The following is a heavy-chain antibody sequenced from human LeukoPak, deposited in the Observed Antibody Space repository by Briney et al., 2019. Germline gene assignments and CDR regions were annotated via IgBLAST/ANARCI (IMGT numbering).Heavy chain of an antibody. CDR2: IIPILGIA. Sequence: GASVKVSCKASGYTFTGYDINWVRQATGQGLEWMGRIIPILGIANYAQKFQGRVTITADKSTSTAYMELSSLRSEDTAVYYCARESEWELLLSWFDPWGQGTLVTVSS. V-gene: IGHV1-69*04. D-gene: IGHD1-26*01. J-gene: IGHJ5*02. CDR3: ARESEWELLLSWFDP. CDR1: GYTFTGYD.